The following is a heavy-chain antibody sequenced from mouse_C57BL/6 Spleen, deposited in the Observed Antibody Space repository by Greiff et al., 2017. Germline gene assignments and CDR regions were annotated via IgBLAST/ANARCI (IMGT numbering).Heavy chain of an antibody. J-gene: IGHJ2*01. CDR2: IYPGDGDT. CDR3: ARCDTTVVEGY. D-gene: IGHD1-1*01. CDR1: GYAFSSSW. V-gene: IGHV1-82*01. Sequence: VQLQQSGPELVKPGASVKISCKASGYAFSSSWMNWVKQRPGQGLEWIGRIYPGDGDTNYNGKFKGKATLTADKSSSTAYMQLSSLTSEDSAVXFCARCDTTVVEGYWGQGTTLTVSS.